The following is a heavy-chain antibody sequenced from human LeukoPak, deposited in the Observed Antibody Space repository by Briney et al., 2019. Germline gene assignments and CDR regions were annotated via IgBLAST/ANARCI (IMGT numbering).Heavy chain of an antibody. Sequence: PGRSLRLSCAASGFTFSNYGMHWVRQAPGKGLEGVAVIWSDGSSKYYADSVKGRFTISRANSRNMLSLQMSSLRAEDTAVYYCAREGGYCRGVTCSPYAFDIWGQGTMVTVSS. D-gene: IGHD2-15*01. CDR1: GFTFSNYG. CDR3: AREGGYCRGVTCSPYAFDI. J-gene: IGHJ3*02. V-gene: IGHV3-33*01. CDR2: IWSDGSSK.